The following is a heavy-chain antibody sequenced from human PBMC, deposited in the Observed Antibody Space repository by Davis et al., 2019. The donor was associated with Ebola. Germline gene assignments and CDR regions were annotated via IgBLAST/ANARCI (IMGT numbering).Heavy chain of an antibody. D-gene: IGHD1-7*01. CDR1: GGSISSSSYY. CDR2: IYYSGST. J-gene: IGHJ6*02. Sequence: PSETLSLTCTVSGGSISSSSYYWGWIRQPPGKGLEWIGSIYYSGSTNYNPSLKSRVTISVDTSKNQFSLKLSSVTAADTAVYYCARWGWNYGPLYYYYGMDVWGQGTTVTVSS. V-gene: IGHV4-39*07. CDR3: ARWGWNYGPLYYYYGMDV.